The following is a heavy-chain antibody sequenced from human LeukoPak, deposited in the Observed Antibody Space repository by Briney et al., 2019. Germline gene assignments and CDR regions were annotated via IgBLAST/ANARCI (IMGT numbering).Heavy chain of an antibody. V-gene: IGHV1-2*02. J-gene: IGHJ5*02. Sequence: GASVKVSCKASGYTFTGYYMYWVRQAPGQGLDWMGWINPMSGGTNYAQKFQGRVTMTRDTSISTAYMELRRLRSDDTAVYYCARGVSSSWYSINWFDPWGQGTLVTVSS. D-gene: IGHD6-13*01. CDR2: INPMSGGT. CDR3: ARGVSSSWYSINWFDP. CDR1: GYTFTGYY.